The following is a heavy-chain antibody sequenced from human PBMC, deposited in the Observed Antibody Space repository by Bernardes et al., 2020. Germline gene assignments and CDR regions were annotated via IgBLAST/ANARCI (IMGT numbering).Heavy chain of an antibody. CDR1: GFTFSSYW. J-gene: IGHJ4*02. CDR2: INSDGSST. CDR3: ASLAGTAKAMFDY. D-gene: IGHD1-1*01. Sequence: GGSLRLSCAASGFTFSSYWMHWVRQAPGKGLVWVSRINSDGSSTSYADSVKGRFTISRDNAKNTLYLQMNSLRAEDTAVYYCASLAGTAKAMFDYWGQGTLVTVSS. V-gene: IGHV3-74*01.